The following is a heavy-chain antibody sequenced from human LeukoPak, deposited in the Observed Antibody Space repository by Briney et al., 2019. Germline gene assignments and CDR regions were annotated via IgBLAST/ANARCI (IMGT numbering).Heavy chain of an antibody. CDR1: GFTFSTYT. CDR3: ARGTVTMVDY. D-gene: IGHD3-10*01. V-gene: IGHV3-66*01. Sequence: GGSLRLSCAASGFTFSTYTMSWVRQAPGRGLEWVSVIYSGGSTYYADSVKGRFTISRDNSKNTLFLQMNSLRAGDTAVYYCARGTVTMVDYWGQGTLVTVSS. J-gene: IGHJ4*02. CDR2: IYSGGST.